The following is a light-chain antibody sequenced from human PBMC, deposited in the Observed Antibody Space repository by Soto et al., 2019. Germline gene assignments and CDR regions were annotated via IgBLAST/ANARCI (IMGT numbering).Light chain of an antibody. CDR3: HQRGDWPT. V-gene: IGKV3-11*01. CDR1: QNVKYY. J-gene: IGKJ4*01. Sequence: EIVVTQSPVTLSLSPGDRATLSCRTSQNVKYYLAWYQQKPGQAPRLLIYDTSNRATGIPARFTGSGSGTDVPLTISNLEPEDSAVYYCHQRGDWPTFGGGTKVEI. CDR2: DTS.